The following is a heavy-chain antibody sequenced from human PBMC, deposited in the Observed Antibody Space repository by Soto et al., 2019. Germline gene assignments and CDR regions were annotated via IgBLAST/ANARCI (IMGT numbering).Heavy chain of an antibody. CDR1: GYTFTGYY. V-gene: IGHV1-2*04. Sequence: ASVKVSCKASGYTFTGYYMHWVRQAPGQGLEWMGWINPNSGGTNYAQKFQGWVTMTRDTSISTAYMELSRLRSDDTAVYYCARDSNDYGSGSWDVWGKGTTVTVSS. CDR2: INPNSGGT. D-gene: IGHD3-10*01. J-gene: IGHJ6*04. CDR3: ARDSNDYGSGSWDV.